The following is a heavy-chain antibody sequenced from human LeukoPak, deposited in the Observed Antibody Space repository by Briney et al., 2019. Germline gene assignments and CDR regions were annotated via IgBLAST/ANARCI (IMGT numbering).Heavy chain of an antibody. J-gene: IGHJ6*03. V-gene: IGHV3-74*01. CDR1: ASDFSTSW. Sequence: AGGSLRLSCVASASDFSTSWMHWVRQAPGKGLVWVSRITSDGSSTIYADSVKGRFTISRDNTKNSLYLQMNNPRVEDTAVYYCARDKYYHIDVWGKGTTVIISS. CDR3: ARDKYYHIDV. CDR2: ITSDGSST.